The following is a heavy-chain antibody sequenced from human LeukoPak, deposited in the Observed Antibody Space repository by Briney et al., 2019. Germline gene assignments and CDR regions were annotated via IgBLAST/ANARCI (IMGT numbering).Heavy chain of an antibody. CDR1: GGSISSYY. V-gene: IGHV4-59*01. D-gene: IGHD4-11*01. J-gene: IGHJ5*02. Sequence: SETLSLTCTVSGGSISSYYWSWIRQPPGKGLEWIGYIYYSGSTNYNPSLKSRVTISVDTSKNQFSLKLSSVTAADTAVYYCARRGTTTVSWFDPWGQGTLVTVSS. CDR3: ARRGTTTVSWFDP. CDR2: IYYSGST.